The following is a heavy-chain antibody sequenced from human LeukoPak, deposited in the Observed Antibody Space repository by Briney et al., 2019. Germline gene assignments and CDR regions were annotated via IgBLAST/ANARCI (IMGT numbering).Heavy chain of an antibody. CDR2: ISGSGGST. CDR3: ARDYYGSGSYSWAFDY. CDR1: GXTFSSYA. Sequence: GGSLRLSCAASGXTFSSYAMSWVRQAPGKGLEWVSAISGSGGSTYYADSVKGRFTISRDNAKNSLYLQMNSLRAEDTAVYYCARDYYGSGSYSWAFDYWGQGTLVTVSS. V-gene: IGHV3-23*01. J-gene: IGHJ4*02. D-gene: IGHD3-10*01.